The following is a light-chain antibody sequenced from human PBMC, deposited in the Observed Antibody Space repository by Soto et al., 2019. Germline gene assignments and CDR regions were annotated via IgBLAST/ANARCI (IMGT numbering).Light chain of an antibody. Sequence: QSVLTQPPSVSAAPGQKVTISCSGNSSNIGNDYVSWYQQLPGTAPKLLIYDNNKRPSRIPDRFSGSKSGTSATLGITGLQTWDEADYFCGTCDSSLSAGVFGGGTKLTVL. CDR3: GTCDSSLSAGV. J-gene: IGLJ3*02. CDR2: DNN. V-gene: IGLV1-51*01. CDR1: SSNIGNDY.